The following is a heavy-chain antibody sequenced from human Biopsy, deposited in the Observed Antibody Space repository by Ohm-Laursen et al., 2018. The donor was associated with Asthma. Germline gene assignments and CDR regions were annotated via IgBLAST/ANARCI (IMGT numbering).Heavy chain of an antibody. V-gene: IGHV7-4-1*01. D-gene: IGHD5-12*01. CDR2: INTNSGTP. CDR1: GYTFNSVA. J-gene: IGHJ4*01. Sequence: ASVKISCKASGYTFNSVAVMWVRQAPGQGLEWMGWINTNSGTPTYVQGFSGRFVFSLDPSVTTAYLQIDSLRSEDTGVYYCTRAGSTFVADYWGQGTLVTVSS. CDR3: TRAGSTFVADY.